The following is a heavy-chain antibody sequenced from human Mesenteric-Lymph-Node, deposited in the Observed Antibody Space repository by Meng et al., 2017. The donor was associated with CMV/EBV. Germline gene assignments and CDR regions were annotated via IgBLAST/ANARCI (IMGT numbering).Heavy chain of an antibody. J-gene: IGHJ4*02. CDR1: GGSFSDCF. Sequence: LSLTCSVYGGSFSDCFWSWIRQSPGKGLGWIGEITPFRTTNYYPSLKSRVTISADTSKSQFSLKLTSMTAADTAVYYCAGHPRDFDFWGQGTLVTVSS. CDR2: ITPFRTT. CDR3: AGHPRDFDF. V-gene: IGHV4-34*01.